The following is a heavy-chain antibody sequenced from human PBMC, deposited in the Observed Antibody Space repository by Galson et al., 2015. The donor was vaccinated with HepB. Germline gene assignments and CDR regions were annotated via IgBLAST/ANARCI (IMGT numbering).Heavy chain of an antibody. D-gene: IGHD3-10*01. Sequence: PRLSCAASGFTLSSSAMSWVRQTPGKGLEGVTAILGDASRTYYADSVKGRFTISRDNSKNTLYLQMNSLRVEDTAIYYCAKERSQSYSDCWGQGALVTVSS. V-gene: IGHV3-23*01. CDR1: GFTLSSSA. CDR3: AKERSQSYSDC. CDR2: ILGDASRT. J-gene: IGHJ4*02.